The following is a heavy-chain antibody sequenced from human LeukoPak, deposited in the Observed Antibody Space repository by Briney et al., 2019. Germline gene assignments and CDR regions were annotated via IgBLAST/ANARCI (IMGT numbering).Heavy chain of an antibody. Sequence: SETLSLTCTVSGGSISSGGYYWSWIRQHPGKGLEWIGYIYYSGSTYYNPFLKSRVTISVDTSKNQFSLKLSSVTAADTAVYYCARESRDYYYDSSGNFDYWGQGTLVTVSS. D-gene: IGHD3-22*01. CDR2: IYYSGST. J-gene: IGHJ4*02. CDR1: GGSISSGGYY. CDR3: ARESRDYYYDSSGNFDY. V-gene: IGHV4-31*03.